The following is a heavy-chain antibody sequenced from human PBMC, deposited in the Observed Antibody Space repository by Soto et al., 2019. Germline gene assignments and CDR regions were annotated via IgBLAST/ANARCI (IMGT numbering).Heavy chain of an antibody. D-gene: IGHD3-3*01. J-gene: IGHJ4*02. CDR1: GGSISSGGYY. CDR2: IYYSGST. CDR3: ARTMFLEWSPFFDY. V-gene: IGHV4-31*03. Sequence: QVQLQESGPGLVKPSQTLSLTCTVSGGSISSGGYYWSWIRQHPGKGLEWIGYIYYSGSTYYNPPLKSRVTISVDTSKNQFSLKLSSVTAADTAVYYCARTMFLEWSPFFDYWGQGTLVTVSS.